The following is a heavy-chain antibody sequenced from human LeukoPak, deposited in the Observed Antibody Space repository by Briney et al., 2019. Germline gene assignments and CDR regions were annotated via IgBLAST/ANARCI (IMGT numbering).Heavy chain of an antibody. J-gene: IGHJ4*02. CDR2: INHSGST. CDR1: GGSFSGYC. CDR3: ARGVSYSNYFDY. Sequence: SETLSLTCAVYGGSFSGYCWSWIRQPPGKGLEWIGEINHSGSTNYNPSLKSRVTISVDTSKNQFSLKLSSVTAADTAVYYCARGVSYSNYFDYWGQGTLVTVSS. V-gene: IGHV4-34*01. D-gene: IGHD4-11*01.